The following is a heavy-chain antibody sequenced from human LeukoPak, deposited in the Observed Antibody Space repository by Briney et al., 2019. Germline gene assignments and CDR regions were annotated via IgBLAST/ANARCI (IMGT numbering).Heavy chain of an antibody. V-gene: IGHV3-30*04. CDR3: ARELGGYNWFDP. CDR1: GFTFSSYA. D-gene: IGHD1-26*01. CDR2: ISYDGSNK. Sequence: PGGSLRLSCAASGFTFSSYAMHWVRQAPGKGLEWVAVISYDGSNKYYADSVKGRFTISRDNSKNTLYLQMNSLRAEDTAVYYRARELGGYNWFDPWGQGTLVTVSS. J-gene: IGHJ5*02.